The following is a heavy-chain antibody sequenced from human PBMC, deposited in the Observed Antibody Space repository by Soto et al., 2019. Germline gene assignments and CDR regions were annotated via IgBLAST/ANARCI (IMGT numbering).Heavy chain of an antibody. CDR1: GFTFTSSA. CDR2: IVVGSGNT. D-gene: IGHD3-22*01. Sequence: SVKVSCKASGFTFTSSAVQWVRQARGQRLEWIGWIVVGSGNTNYAQKFQERVTITRDMSTSTAYMELSSLRSEDTAVYYCAAHSDYYDSSGYYTLGYWGQGTLVTVSS. CDR3: AAHSDYYDSSGYYTLGY. J-gene: IGHJ4*02. V-gene: IGHV1-58*01.